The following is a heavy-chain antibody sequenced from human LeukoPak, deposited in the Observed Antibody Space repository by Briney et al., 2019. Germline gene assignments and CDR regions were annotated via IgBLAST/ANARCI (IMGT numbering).Heavy chain of an antibody. CDR3: ARDGIEIVYSSGWYYFDY. D-gene: IGHD6-19*01. Sequence: GGSLRLSCAASGFTFSNAWMSWVRQAPGKGLEWVAVISYDGSNKYYADSVKGRFTISRDNSKNTLYLQMNSLRAEDTAVYYCARDGIEIVYSSGWYYFDYWGQGTLVTVSS. J-gene: IGHJ4*02. V-gene: IGHV3-30*03. CDR2: ISYDGSNK. CDR1: GFTFSNAW.